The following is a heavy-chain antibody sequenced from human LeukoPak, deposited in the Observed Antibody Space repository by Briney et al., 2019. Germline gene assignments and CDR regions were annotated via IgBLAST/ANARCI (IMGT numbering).Heavy chain of an antibody. J-gene: IGHJ6*02. Sequence: SVKVSCKASGGTFSSYAISWVRQAPGQGLEWMGGIIPIFGTANYAQKFQGRVTITADESTSTAYMELSSLRSEDTAVYYCARPREYQLLEYYYYYGMDVWGQGTTVTVSS. CDR2: IIPIFGTA. V-gene: IGHV1-69*13. D-gene: IGHD2-2*01. CDR1: GGTFSSYA. CDR3: ARPREYQLLEYYYYYGMDV.